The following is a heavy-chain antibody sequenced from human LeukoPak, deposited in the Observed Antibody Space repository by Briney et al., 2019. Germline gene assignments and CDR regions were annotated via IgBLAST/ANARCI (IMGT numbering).Heavy chain of an antibody. Sequence: SETLSLTCTVSGGSISSSSYYWGWIRQPPGKGLEWIGSIYYSGSTYYNPSLKSRVTISVDTSKNQFSLKLSSVTAAGTAVYYCARLYGSSSDCWGQGTLVTVSS. D-gene: IGHD6-6*01. CDR1: GGSISSSSYY. V-gene: IGHV4-39*01. CDR2: IYYSGST. J-gene: IGHJ4*02. CDR3: ARLYGSSSDC.